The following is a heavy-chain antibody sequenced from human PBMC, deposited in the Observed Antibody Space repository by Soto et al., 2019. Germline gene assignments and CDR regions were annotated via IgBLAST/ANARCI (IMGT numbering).Heavy chain of an antibody. Sequence: GGSLRLSFSPCGLPSDDYARNGFRPAPGKGLVWVSRINSDGSSTSYADSVKGRFTISRDNAKNSLYLHMNSLRAEDTAVYYCASKTYYGSGSSFDYWGQGTLVTVSS. V-gene: IGHV3-74*01. CDR2: INSDGSST. J-gene: IGHJ4*02. CDR1: GLPSDDYA. D-gene: IGHD3-10*01. CDR3: ASKTYYGSGSSFDY.